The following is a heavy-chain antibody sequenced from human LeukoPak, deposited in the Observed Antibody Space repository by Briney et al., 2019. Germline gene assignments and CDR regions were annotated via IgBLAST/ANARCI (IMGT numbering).Heavy chain of an antibody. CDR3: ARAIVGAYYFGY. CDR2: MYHSGST. D-gene: IGHD1-26*01. V-gene: IGHV4-59*01. Sequence: SETLSLTCTVSGGSISSYYWSWIRQPPGKGLEWIGYMYHSGSTHYNPSLKSRVTIAIDTSKNQFSLKLNSVTAADTAVYYCARAIVGAYYFGYWGQGTLVTVSS. CDR1: GGSISSYY. J-gene: IGHJ4*02.